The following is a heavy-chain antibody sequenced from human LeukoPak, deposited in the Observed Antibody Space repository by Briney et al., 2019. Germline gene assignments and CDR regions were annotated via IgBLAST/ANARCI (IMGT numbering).Heavy chain of an antibody. CDR2: INQSGST. Sequence: SETLSLTCAVSGASISSSNWWSWVRQPPGKGLEWIGEINQSGSTNYNPSLKSRVTISVDKSQNQISLRLSSVTAADTAVYYCARELGYCSGGSCYSFDYWDRGTLVTVSS. CDR1: GASISSSNW. CDR3: ARELGYCSGGSCYSFDY. D-gene: IGHD2-15*01. J-gene: IGHJ4*02. V-gene: IGHV4-4*02.